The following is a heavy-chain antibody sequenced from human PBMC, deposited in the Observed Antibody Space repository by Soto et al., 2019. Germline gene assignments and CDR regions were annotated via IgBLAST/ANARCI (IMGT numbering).Heavy chain of an antibody. V-gene: IGHV3-33*01. CDR3: GRDGALGDTTVVDS. CDR1: GFTFSTYG. CDR2: IWYDGSNK. D-gene: IGHD5-18*01. Sequence: QVQLVESGGGVVQPGKSLRLSCAASGFTFSTYGMHWVRQAPGKGLEWEAVIWYDGSNKYHGDSLKGRFTISRDNSKNTVYLQINNLRAEDTAVYYCGRDGALGDTTVVDSWGQGTLVIVSS. J-gene: IGHJ4*02.